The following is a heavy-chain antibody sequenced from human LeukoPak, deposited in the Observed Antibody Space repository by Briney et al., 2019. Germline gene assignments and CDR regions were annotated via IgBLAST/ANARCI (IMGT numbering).Heavy chain of an antibody. V-gene: IGHV3-21*01. CDR1: GFTFSSYS. CDR3: AREIGFYSSSYQ. CDR2: ISSSSSYI. J-gene: IGHJ4*02. D-gene: IGHD3-22*01. Sequence: PGGSLRLSCAASGFTFSSYSMNWVRQAPGKGLEWVSSISSSSSYIYYADSVKGRFTISRDNAKNSLYLQMNSLRAEDTAVYYCAREIGFYSSSYQWGQGTLATVSS.